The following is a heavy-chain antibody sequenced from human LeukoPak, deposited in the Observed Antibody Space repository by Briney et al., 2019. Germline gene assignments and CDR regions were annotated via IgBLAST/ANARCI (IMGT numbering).Heavy chain of an antibody. V-gene: IGHV1-2*02. D-gene: IGHD3-10*01. J-gene: IGHJ3*02. CDR1: GYTFTDYC. Sequence: ASVKVSCKASGYTFTDYCMHWVRQAPGQGLEWMGWINPNSGGTNYAQKFQGRVTMTRDTSISTAYMELSRLRSDDTAVYYCARVLLSSGSYSYPGDDAFDIWGQGTMVTVSS. CDR2: INPNSGGT. CDR3: ARVLLSSGSYSYPGDDAFDI.